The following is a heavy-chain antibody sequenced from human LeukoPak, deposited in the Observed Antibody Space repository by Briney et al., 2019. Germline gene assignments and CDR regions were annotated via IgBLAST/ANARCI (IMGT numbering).Heavy chain of an antibody. D-gene: IGHD3-22*01. V-gene: IGHV4-30-4*01. CDR1: GFTFSSYD. CDR2: IYYSGST. CDR3: ARSHYYDSSGYSGANDF. Sequence: LRLSCSASGFTFSSYDMSWIRQSPGKGLEWIGYIYYSGSTYYNPYLKSRVTISVDMSKNQFSLKLSSVTAADTAVYYCARSHYYDSSGYSGANDFWGQGTLVTVSS. J-gene: IGHJ4*02.